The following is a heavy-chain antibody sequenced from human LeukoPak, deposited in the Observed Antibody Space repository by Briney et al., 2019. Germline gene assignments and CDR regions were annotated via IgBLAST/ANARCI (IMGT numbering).Heavy chain of an antibody. CDR2: IYTSGST. V-gene: IGHV4-4*07. Sequence: SETLSLTCTVSGGSISSYYWSWIRQPAGRGLEWIGRIYTSGSTNYNPSLKSRVTMSVDTSKNQFSLKLSSVTAADTAVYYCARRLAAAGAFDIWGQGTMVTVSS. CDR3: ARRLAAAGAFDI. J-gene: IGHJ3*02. CDR1: GGSISSYY. D-gene: IGHD6-13*01.